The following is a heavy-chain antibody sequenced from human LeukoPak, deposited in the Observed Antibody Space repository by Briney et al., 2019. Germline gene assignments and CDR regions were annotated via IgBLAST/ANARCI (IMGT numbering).Heavy chain of an antibody. D-gene: IGHD6-6*01. CDR3: ARDRPASSPRQGRFDY. Sequence: GGSLRLSCAASGFTFSSYWMSWVRQAPGKGLEWVANIKQDGSEKYYVDSVKGRFTISRDNAKNSLYLQMNGLRAEDTAVYYCARDRPASSPRQGRFDYWGQGTLVTVSS. CDR2: IKQDGSEK. CDR1: GFTFSSYW. J-gene: IGHJ4*02. V-gene: IGHV3-7*01.